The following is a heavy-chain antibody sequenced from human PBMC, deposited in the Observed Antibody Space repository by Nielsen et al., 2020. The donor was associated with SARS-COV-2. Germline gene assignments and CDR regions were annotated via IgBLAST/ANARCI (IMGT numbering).Heavy chain of an antibody. CDR2: ISGSGGST. Sequence: GGSLRLSCAASGFTFSSYAMSWVRQAPGKGLEWVSAISGSGGSTYYADSVKGRFTISRDNSKNTLYLQMNSLRAEDTAVYYCAKDSQLRPYCGGDCYLFDYWGQGTLVTVSS. J-gene: IGHJ4*02. CDR3: AKDSQLRPYCGGDCYLFDY. CDR1: GFTFSSYA. V-gene: IGHV3-23*01. D-gene: IGHD2-21*02.